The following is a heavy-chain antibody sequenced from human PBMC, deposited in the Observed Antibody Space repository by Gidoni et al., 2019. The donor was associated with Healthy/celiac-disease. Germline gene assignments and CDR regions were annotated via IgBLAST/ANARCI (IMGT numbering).Heavy chain of an antibody. CDR2: ISAYNANT. CDR1: GYNFTSYG. V-gene: IGHV1-18*01. Sequence: VQLVQSGAEVKQPGAAVKVSCKASGYNFTSYGISWVRQAPGQGLEWMGWISAYNANTNYAQKLQGRVTMTTDTSTSTAYMELRSLRSDDTAVYYCARALNVLLWFGEFWGQGTLVTVSS. J-gene: IGHJ4*02. D-gene: IGHD3-10*01. CDR3: ARALNVLLWFGEF.